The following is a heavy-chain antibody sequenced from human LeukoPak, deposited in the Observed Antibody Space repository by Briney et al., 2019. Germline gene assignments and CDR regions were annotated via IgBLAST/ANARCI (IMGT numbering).Heavy chain of an antibody. J-gene: IGHJ4*02. Sequence: SQTLSLTCAISGDSVSSNSAAWTWIRQSPSRGLEWLGRTYYRSKWYNDYAVYVKSRITINPDTSNNQFSLQLNSVTPEDTAVYYCARAADRYNWNSRFDYWGQGTLVTVSS. CDR1: GDSVSSNSAA. CDR3: ARAADRYNWNSRFDY. V-gene: IGHV6-1*01. CDR2: TYYRSKWYN. D-gene: IGHD1-7*01.